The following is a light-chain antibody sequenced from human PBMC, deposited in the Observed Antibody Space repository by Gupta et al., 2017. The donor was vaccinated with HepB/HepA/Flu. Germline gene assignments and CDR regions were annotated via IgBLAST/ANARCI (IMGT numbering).Light chain of an antibody. V-gene: IGLV3-19*01. CDR3: NSRDTSGNHWV. J-gene: IGLJ3*02. CDR1: SLRSYH. CDR2: GKN. Sequence: SSELTQAPAVSVALRQTVRHTCQGDSLRSYHANWYQQKPGQAPILVIFGKNNRPSGIPDRFSGSSSGTTTSLTITGAQAEDEADYYCNSRDTSGNHWVFGGGTKLTVL.